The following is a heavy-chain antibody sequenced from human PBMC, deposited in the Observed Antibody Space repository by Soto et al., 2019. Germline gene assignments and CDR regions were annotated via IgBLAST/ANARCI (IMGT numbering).Heavy chain of an antibody. CDR2: INHSGST. J-gene: IGHJ6*02. CDR1: GGSFSGYY. Sequence: PSETLSLTCAVYGGSFSGYYWSWIRQPPGKGLEWIGEINHSGSTNYNPSLKSRVTISVDTSKNQFSLKLSSVTAADTAVYYCARRYTVWGVWGQGTTVTVSS. D-gene: IGHD2-2*02. V-gene: IGHV4-34*01. CDR3: ARRYTVWGV.